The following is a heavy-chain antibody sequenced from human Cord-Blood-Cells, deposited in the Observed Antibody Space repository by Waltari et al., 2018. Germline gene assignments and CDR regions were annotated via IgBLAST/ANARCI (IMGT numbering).Heavy chain of an antibody. CDR1: GYSISSVYY. D-gene: IGHD4-17*01. CDR3: ATTVTNWFDP. J-gene: IGHJ5*02. V-gene: IGHV4-38-2*02. CDR2: IYHSGST. Sequence: QVQLQVSGPGLVKPSETLSLTCTVSGYSISSVYYWCWIRQPPGKGLEWIGSIYHSGSTYYNPSLKSRVTISVDTSKNQFSLKLSSVTAADTAVYYCATTVTNWFDPWGQGTLVTVSS.